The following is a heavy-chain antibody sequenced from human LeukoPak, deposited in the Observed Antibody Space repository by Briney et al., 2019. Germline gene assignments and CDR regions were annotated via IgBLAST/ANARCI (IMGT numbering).Heavy chain of an antibody. Sequence: PGGSLRLSCAASGFTFSSYWMSWVRQAPGKGLEWVAVISYDGSNKYYADSVKGRFTISRDNSKNTLYLQMNSLRAEDTAVYYCAKNYHGSGSPYAPFDYWGQGTLVTVSS. D-gene: IGHD3-10*01. J-gene: IGHJ4*02. CDR2: ISYDGSNK. CDR3: AKNYHGSGSPYAPFDY. CDR1: GFTFSSYW. V-gene: IGHV3-30*18.